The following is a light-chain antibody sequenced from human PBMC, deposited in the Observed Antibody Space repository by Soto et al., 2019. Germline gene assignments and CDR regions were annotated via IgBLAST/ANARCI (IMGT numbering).Light chain of an antibody. J-gene: IGLJ2*01. CDR1: SSNIGSNT. CDR3: AAWDDSLNGVV. Sequence: QSVLTQPPSASETPGQRVIISCSGSSSNIGSNTVNWYQQLPGTAPKLLIYSNNQRPSGVPDRFSGSKSGTSASLAISGLQSEDEADYYCAAWDDSLNGVVFGGGTKLTVL. CDR2: SNN. V-gene: IGLV1-44*01.